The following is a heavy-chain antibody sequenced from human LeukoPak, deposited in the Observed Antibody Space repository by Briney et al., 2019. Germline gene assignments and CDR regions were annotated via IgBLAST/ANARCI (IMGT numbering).Heavy chain of an antibody. Sequence: GGSLRLSCAASGFTFSNYWMHWVRQAPTKGLVWVSRINGDGRSTNYADYVKGRFTISRDNSKNTLYLQMNSLRAEDTAVYYCARGYSSGWYPPLDAFDIWGQGTMVTVSS. V-gene: IGHV3-74*01. CDR1: GFTFSNYW. J-gene: IGHJ3*02. CDR3: ARGYSSGWYPPLDAFDI. CDR2: INGDGRST. D-gene: IGHD6-19*01.